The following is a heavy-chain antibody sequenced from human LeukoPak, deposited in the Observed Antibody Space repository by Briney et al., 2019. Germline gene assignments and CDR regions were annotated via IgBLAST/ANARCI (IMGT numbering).Heavy chain of an antibody. Sequence: KSSETLSLTCTVSGGSISSYYWSWIRQPPGKGLEWIGYIYYSGSTNYNPSLKSRVTISVDTSKNQFSLKLSSVTAADTAVYYCARDGVYSGYDYYFDYWGQGTLVTVSS. CDR1: GGSISSYY. V-gene: IGHV4-59*01. CDR2: IYYSGST. D-gene: IGHD5-12*01. J-gene: IGHJ4*02. CDR3: ARDGVYSGYDYYFDY.